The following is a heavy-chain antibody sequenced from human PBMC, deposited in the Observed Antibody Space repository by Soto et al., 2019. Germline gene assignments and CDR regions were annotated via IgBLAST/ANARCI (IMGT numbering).Heavy chain of an antibody. CDR3: ARGMTTVTTFDY. CDR2: IYYSGST. D-gene: IGHD4-17*01. CDR1: GGSISSDGYY. V-gene: IGHV4-61*08. J-gene: IGHJ4*02. Sequence: SETLSLTCSVSGGSISSDGYYWSWIRQPPGKGLEWIGYIYYSGSTDYNPSLKSRVTISVDRSKNQFSLKLSSVTAADTAVYYCARGMTTVTTFDYWGQGTLVTVSS.